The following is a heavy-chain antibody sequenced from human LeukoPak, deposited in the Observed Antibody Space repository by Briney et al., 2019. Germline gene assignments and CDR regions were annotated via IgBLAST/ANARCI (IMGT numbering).Heavy chain of an antibody. CDR1: GYTFTNYD. Sequence: GASVKVSCKASGYTFTNYDINWVRRATGQGREWMGYMKPNSGNTGYAQKFQGRVTMTRNTSISTAYMELSSLGSGDTAEYYCAREGLDYWGQGTLVTVSS. CDR2: MKPNSGNT. J-gene: IGHJ4*02. V-gene: IGHV1-8*01. CDR3: AREGLDY.